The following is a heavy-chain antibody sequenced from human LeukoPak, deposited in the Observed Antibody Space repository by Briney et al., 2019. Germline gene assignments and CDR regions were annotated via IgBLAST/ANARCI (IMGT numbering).Heavy chain of an antibody. Sequence: GGSLILSCAASAFTFSSYSMHWVRQAPGKGLEWVAVISYDGSNKKYADSVKGRFTISRDNAKNTLHLQVNSLRADDTAVYYCAGGHSGWYQPSDYWGQGTLVTVSS. J-gene: IGHJ4*02. CDR3: AGGHSGWYQPSDY. V-gene: IGHV3-30*04. CDR1: AFTFSSYS. CDR2: ISYDGSNK. D-gene: IGHD6-19*01.